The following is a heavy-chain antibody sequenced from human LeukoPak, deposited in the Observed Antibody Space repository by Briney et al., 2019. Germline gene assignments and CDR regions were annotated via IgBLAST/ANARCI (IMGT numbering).Heavy chain of an antibody. CDR1: GGSISSYY. V-gene: IGHV4-59*05. CDR3: ARHAYSGVGANFDS. Sequence: SETLSLTCTVSGGSISSYYWSWIRQPAGKGLEWIGRIYYSGSTYYNPSLKSRVTISVDTSKNRLSLKLNTVTAADTAVYFCARHAYSGVGANFDSWGQGTLVTVSS. CDR2: IYYSGST. J-gene: IGHJ4*02. D-gene: IGHD3-16*01.